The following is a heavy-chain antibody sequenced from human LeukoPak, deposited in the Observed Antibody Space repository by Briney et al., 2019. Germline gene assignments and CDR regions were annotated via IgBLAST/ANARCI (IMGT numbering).Heavy chain of an antibody. V-gene: IGHV4-61*05. CDR3: ARAGANGIEAAGSLRY. CDR1: GGSISSSSYY. D-gene: IGHD6-13*01. Sequence: SETLSLTCTVSGGSISSSSYYWGWIRQPPGKGLEWIGYIYYTGTTNYNPSLKSRVTISVDTSKNQFSLNLSSVTAADTAVYYCARAGANGIEAAGSLRYWGQGTLVTVSS. J-gene: IGHJ4*02. CDR2: IYYTGTT.